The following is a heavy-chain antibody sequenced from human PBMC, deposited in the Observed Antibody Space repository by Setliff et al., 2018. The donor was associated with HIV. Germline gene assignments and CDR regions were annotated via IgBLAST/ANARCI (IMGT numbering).Heavy chain of an antibody. CDR2: IYYSGST. D-gene: IGHD3-3*01. CDR3: ARGVGEYYNFWSGYPAWYFDL. CDR1: GGSISSYY. Sequence: NPSETLSLTCTVSGGSISSYYWSWIRQPPGKGLEWIGYIYYSGSTNYNPSLKSRVTISVDPSKNQFSLKLSSVTAADTAVYYCARGVGEYYNFWSGYPAWYFDLWGRGTLVTVSS. J-gene: IGHJ2*01. V-gene: IGHV4-59*01.